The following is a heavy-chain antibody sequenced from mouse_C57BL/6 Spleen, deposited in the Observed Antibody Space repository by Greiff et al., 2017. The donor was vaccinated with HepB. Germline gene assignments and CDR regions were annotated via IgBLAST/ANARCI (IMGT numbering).Heavy chain of an antibody. CDR3: ARSRDGYYGYFDV. V-gene: IGHV1-82*01. CDR1: GYAFSSSW. J-gene: IGHJ1*03. Sequence: QVQLQQSGPELVKPGASVKISCKASGYAFSSSWMNWVKQRPGKGLEWIGRIYPGDGDTNYNGKFKGKATLTADKSSSTAYMQLSSLTSEDSAVYFCARSRDGYYGYFDVWGTGTTVTVSS. D-gene: IGHD2-3*01. CDR2: IYPGDGDT.